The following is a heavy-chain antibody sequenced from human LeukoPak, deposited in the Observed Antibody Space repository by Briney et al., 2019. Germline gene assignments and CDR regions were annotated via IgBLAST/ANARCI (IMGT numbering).Heavy chain of an antibody. V-gene: IGHV3-21*04. D-gene: IGHD6-19*01. J-gene: IGHJ4*02. CDR1: GFTFTTYS. Sequence: GGSLRLSCEASGFTFTTYSMTWVRQAPGKGLEWVSIISSGSSAIFSADALKGRFTISRDDAKNLLYLDMNSLRAEDTAVYYCAKYSSGWYPQLDYWGQGTLVTVSS. CDR3: AKYSSGWYPQLDY. CDR2: ISSGSSAI.